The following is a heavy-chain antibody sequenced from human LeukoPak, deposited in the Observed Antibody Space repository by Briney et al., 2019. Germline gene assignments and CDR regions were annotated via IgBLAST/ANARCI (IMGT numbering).Heavy chain of an antibody. Sequence: GSSVKVSCKASGGTFSSYAISWVRQATGQGLEWMGWMNPNSGNTGYAQKFQGRVTMTRNTSISTAYMELSSLRSEDTAVYYCARGDRGRGYSYGYKGARVWGQGTLVTVSS. CDR2: MNPNSGNT. D-gene: IGHD5-18*01. J-gene: IGHJ4*02. V-gene: IGHV1-8*02. CDR1: GGTFSSYA. CDR3: ARGDRGRGYSYGYKGARV.